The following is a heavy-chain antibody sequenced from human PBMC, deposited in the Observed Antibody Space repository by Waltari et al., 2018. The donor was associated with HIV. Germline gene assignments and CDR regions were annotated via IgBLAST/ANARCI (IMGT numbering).Heavy chain of an antibody. Sequence: QVQLVESGGGVVQPGRSLRLSCAASGFTFSSYGMHWVRQAPGKGLEWVAVIWYDGSNKYYADSVKCRFTISRDNSKNTLYLQMNSLRAEDTAVYYCARESSYGSGTYFDYWGQGTLVTVSS. V-gene: IGHV3-33*01. J-gene: IGHJ4*02. CDR1: GFTFSSYG. D-gene: IGHD3-10*01. CDR2: IWYDGSNK. CDR3: ARESSYGSGTYFDY.